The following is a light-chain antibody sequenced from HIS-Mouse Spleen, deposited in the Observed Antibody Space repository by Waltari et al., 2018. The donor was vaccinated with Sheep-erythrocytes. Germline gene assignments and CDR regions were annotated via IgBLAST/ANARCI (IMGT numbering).Light chain of an antibody. J-gene: IGLJ2*01. CDR3: CSYAGSYTVV. CDR2: DVS. Sequence: QSALTQPRSVSGSPGQSVTISCTGTSSDVGGYNYVSWYQQHPDKAPKLMIYDVSNRPSGVPHRFSGSKSGNTASLTISGLQAEDEADYYCCSYAGSYTVVFGGGTKLTVL. V-gene: IGLV2-11*01. CDR1: SSDVGGYNY.